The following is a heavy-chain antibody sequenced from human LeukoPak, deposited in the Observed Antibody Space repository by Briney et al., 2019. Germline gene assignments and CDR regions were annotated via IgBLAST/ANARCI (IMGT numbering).Heavy chain of an antibody. J-gene: IGHJ4*02. CDR1: GYTFTSYY. CDR2: INPSGGST. D-gene: IGHD6-19*01. Sequence: ASVKVSCKASGYTFTSYYMHWVRQAPGQGLEWMGIINPSGGSTSYAQKFQGRVTMTRDTSISTAYMELSRLRSDDTAVYYCARDLYDSSGWFDYWGQGTLVTVSS. V-gene: IGHV1-46*01. CDR3: ARDLYDSSGWFDY.